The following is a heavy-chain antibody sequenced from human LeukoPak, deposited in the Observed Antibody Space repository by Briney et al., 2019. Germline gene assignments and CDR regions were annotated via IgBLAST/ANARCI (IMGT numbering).Heavy chain of an antibody. D-gene: IGHD6-19*01. Sequence: GGSLRLSCAASGFTFNTYAMTWVRQAPGKGLEWVSTVSGRGDSTYYADSVKGRFAISRDNSNNTLYLQMNNLRAEDTAVYYCAKAGYSSGWRVLDSWGQGTLVTVSS. V-gene: IGHV3-23*01. J-gene: IGHJ4*02. CDR2: VSGRGDST. CDR1: GFTFNTYA. CDR3: AKAGYSSGWRVLDS.